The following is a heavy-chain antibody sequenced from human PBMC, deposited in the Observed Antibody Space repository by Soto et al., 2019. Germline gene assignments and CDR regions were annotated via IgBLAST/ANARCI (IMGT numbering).Heavy chain of an antibody. Sequence: EVQLVESGGGLVQPGGSLRLSCAASGFTFSSYAMHWVRQAPGKGLEYVSAISSNGGSTYYANSVKGRFTISRDNSKNTLYLQMGSLRAEDMAVYYCARDPKEERITMVRGVIITRPPNYWGQGTLVTVSS. CDR1: GFTFSSYA. J-gene: IGHJ4*02. V-gene: IGHV3-64*01. CDR2: ISSNGGST. D-gene: IGHD3-10*01. CDR3: ARDPKEERITMVRGVIITRPPNY.